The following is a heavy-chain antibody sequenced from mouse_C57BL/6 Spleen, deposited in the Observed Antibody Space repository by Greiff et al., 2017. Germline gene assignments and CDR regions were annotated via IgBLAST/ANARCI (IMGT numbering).Heavy chain of an antibody. CDR1: GYTFTSYW. D-gene: IGHD1-1*01. CDR2: IDPSDSYT. CDR3: ARGGRSNWYFDV. Sequence: QVQLQQPGAELVMPGASVKLSCKASGYTFTSYWMHWVKQRPGQGLEWIGEIDPSDSYTNYNQKFKGKSTLTVDKSSSTAYMQLSSLTSEDSAVYYCARGGRSNWYFDVWGTGTTVTVSS. J-gene: IGHJ1*03. V-gene: IGHV1-69*01.